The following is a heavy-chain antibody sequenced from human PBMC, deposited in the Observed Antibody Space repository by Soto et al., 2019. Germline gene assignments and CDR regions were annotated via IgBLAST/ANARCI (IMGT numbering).Heavy chain of an antibody. CDR2: ISGSGGST. CDR3: AKDGIGGYCSSTSCIGAHYYYYYYMDV. J-gene: IGHJ6*03. D-gene: IGHD2-2*01. V-gene: IGHV3-23*01. CDR1: GFTFSSYA. Sequence: GGSLRLSCAASGFTFSSYAMSWVRQAPGKGLEWVSAISGSGGSTYYADSVKGRFTISRDNSKNTLYLQMNSLGAEDTAVYYCAKDGIGGYCSSTSCIGAHYYYYYYMDVWGKGTTVTVSS.